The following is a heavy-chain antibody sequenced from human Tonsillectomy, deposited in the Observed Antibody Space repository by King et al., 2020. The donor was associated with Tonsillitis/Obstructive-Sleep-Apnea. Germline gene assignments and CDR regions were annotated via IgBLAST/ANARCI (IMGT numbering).Heavy chain of an antibody. CDR2: INPSDGIT. CDR1: GYSFTSYY. J-gene: IGHJ4*02. V-gene: IGHV1-46*01. Sequence: VQLVESGAEVKKPGASVKVSCKASGYSFTSYYIHWVRQAPGQGLEWMGIINPSDGITRYAQRFQGRITMTRDTSTSTVYMELSSLRSEDTAVYYCARGPSGGAARTIASWGRGTLVTVSS. D-gene: IGHD1-26*01. CDR3: ARGPSGGAARTIAS.